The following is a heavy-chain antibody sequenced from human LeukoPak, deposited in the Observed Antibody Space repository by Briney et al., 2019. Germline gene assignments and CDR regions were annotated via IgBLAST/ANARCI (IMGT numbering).Heavy chain of an antibody. CDR3: TRAPHPRCSSSGCYLDY. D-gene: IGHD2-2*01. J-gene: IGHJ4*02. Sequence: GGSLGPSCSTSGFTFGDYAMSWVRQAPGKGLEWVGFIQAKAYGGATKYAASVNGRFSISRDDSQSIANLQMNDLKTEDTAVYYCTRAPHPRCSSSGCYLDYWGQGTLVTVSS. CDR2: IQAKAYGGAT. CDR1: GFTFGDYA. V-gene: IGHV3-49*04.